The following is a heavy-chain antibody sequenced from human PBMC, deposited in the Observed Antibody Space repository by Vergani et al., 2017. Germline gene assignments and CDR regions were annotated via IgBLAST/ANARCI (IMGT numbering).Heavy chain of an antibody. CDR3: AHTKYYDFWSGYSEPDY. Sequence: QITLKESGPTLVKPTQTLTLTCTFSGFSLSTSGVGVGWIRQPPGKALEWLALIYWDDDKRYSPSLKSRLTITKDTSKNQVVLTMTNMDPVDTATYYCAHTKYYDFWSGYSEPDYWGQGTLVTVSS. V-gene: IGHV2-5*02. CDR2: IYWDDDK. D-gene: IGHD3-3*01. J-gene: IGHJ4*02. CDR1: GFSLSTSGVG.